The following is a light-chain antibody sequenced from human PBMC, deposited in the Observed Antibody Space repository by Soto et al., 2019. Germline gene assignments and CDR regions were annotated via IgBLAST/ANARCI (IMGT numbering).Light chain of an antibody. J-gene: IGKJ1*01. V-gene: IGKV1-5*01. Sequence: DIHMTESPGSLSASVGDRVTITCRASQSVSSWLAWYQQKPGKAPKLLIYDASSLESGVPSRFSGGGSGTEFTLTISSLQPDDFATYYCQQYNSHWTFGQGTKVDIK. CDR1: QSVSSW. CDR3: QQYNSHWT. CDR2: DAS.